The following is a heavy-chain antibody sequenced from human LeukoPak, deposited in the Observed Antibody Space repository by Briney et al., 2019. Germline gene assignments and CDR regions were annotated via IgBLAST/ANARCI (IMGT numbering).Heavy chain of an antibody. CDR3: AKESGRGRLGELSPYFDY. J-gene: IGHJ4*02. V-gene: IGHV3-33*06. D-gene: IGHD3-16*02. CDR2: IWYDGSNK. CDR1: GFTFSSYG. Sequence: GGSLRLSCAASGFTFSSYGIHWVRQAPGKGLEWVAVIWYDGSNKYYADSVKGRFTISRDNSKNTLYLQMNSLRAEDTAVYYCAKESGRGRLGELSPYFDYWGQGTLVTVSS.